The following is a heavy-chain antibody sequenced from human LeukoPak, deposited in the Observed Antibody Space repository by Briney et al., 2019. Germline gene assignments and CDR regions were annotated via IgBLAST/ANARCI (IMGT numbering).Heavy chain of an antibody. J-gene: IGHJ4*02. Sequence: PGRSLRLSCAASGFIFDDYGMHWVRQAPGKGLEWVSSISSSSSYIYYADSVKGRLTISRDNAKNSLYLQMNSLRAEDTAVYYCARDEAIAVAAPTYWGQGTLVTVSS. CDR1: GFIFDDYG. CDR2: ISSSSSYI. D-gene: IGHD6-19*01. V-gene: IGHV3-21*01. CDR3: ARDEAIAVAAPTY.